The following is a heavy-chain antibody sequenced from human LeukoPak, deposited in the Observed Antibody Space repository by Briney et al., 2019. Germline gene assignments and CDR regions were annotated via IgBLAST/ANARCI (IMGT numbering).Heavy chain of an antibody. Sequence: SETLSLTCTVSGGSISSYYWSWIRQPPGKGLEWIGYIYYSGSTNYNPSLKSRVTISVDTSKNQFSLKLSSVTAADTAVYYCARHGITMVRGVIITSDYYYNMDVWGKGTTVTISS. CDR2: IYYSGST. D-gene: IGHD3-10*01. V-gene: IGHV4-59*08. CDR3: ARHGITMVRGVIITSDYYYNMDV. J-gene: IGHJ6*03. CDR1: GGSISSYY.